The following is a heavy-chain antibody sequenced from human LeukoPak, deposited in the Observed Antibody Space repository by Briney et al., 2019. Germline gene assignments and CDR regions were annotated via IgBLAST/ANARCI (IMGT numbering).Heavy chain of an antibody. D-gene: IGHD2-2*01. J-gene: IGHJ4*02. CDR2: INQDGSGE. V-gene: IGHV3-7*01. CDR1: GFTFSSYW. Sequence: GGSLRLSCAASGFTFSSYWMSWVRQAPGKRLEWVANINQDGSGEYYVDSVKGRFTISRDNAKNSLYLQMNSRRAEDTAVYYCARAGPYQLPPRPVDYWGEGTLVTVSS. CDR3: ARAGPYQLPPRPVDY.